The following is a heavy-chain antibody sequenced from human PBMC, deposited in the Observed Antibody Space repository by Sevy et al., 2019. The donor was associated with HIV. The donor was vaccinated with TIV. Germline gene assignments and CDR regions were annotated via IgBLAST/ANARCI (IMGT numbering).Heavy chain of an antibody. CDR2: IIPIFGTA. D-gene: IGHD5-12*01. CDR3: ARELDKDRMRGYSGYDLSS. V-gene: IGHV1-69*13. J-gene: IGHJ5*02. CDR1: GGTFSSYA. Sequence: ASVKVYCKASGGTFSSYAISWVRQAPGQGLEWMGGIIPIFGTANYAQKFQGRVTITADESTSTAYMELSSLRSEDTAVYYCARELDKDRMRGYSGYDLSSWGQGTLVTVSS.